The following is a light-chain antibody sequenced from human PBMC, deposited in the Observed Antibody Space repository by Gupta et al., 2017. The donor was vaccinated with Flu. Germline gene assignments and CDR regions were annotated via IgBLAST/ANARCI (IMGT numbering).Light chain of an antibody. V-gene: IGKV3-20*01. CDR1: QSVTSTY. Sequence: GTLSLSPRERATLSCRASQSVTSTYLAWYQQKPGQAPRLLIFGASSRATGIPDRFSGSGSGTDFTLTISRLEPEDFAVYYCQQYGSSPWTFGQGTKVEIK. CDR3: QQYGSSPWT. CDR2: GAS. J-gene: IGKJ1*01.